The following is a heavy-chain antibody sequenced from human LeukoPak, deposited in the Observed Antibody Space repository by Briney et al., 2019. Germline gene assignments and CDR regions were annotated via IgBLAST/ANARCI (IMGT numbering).Heavy chain of an antibody. D-gene: IGHD3-22*01. V-gene: IGHV3-30-3*01. CDR1: GFTFSSYA. CDR3: ARGYDSSGYYYAYYFDY. Sequence: GGSLRLSCAASGFTFSSYAMHWVREAPGKGLEWVAVISYDGSNKYYADSVKGRFTISRDNSKNTLYLQMNSLRAEDTAVYYCARGYDSSGYYYAYYFDYWGQGTLVTGSS. CDR2: ISYDGSNK. J-gene: IGHJ4*02.